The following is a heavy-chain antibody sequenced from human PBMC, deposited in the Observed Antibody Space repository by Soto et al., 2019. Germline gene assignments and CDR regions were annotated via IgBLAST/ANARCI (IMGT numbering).Heavy chain of an antibody. CDR3: AREWELQYNWFDP. V-gene: IGHV1-69*12. J-gene: IGHJ5*02. CDR1: GGTFSSYA. Sequence: QVQLVQSGAEVKKPGSSVKVSCKASGGTFSSYAISWVRQAPGQGLEWMGGIIPIFGTANYAQKFQGRVTSPADESTSTAYMELSSLRSEHTAVHYCAREWELQYNWFDPWGQGTLVTVSS. D-gene: IGHD1-26*01. CDR2: IIPIFGTA.